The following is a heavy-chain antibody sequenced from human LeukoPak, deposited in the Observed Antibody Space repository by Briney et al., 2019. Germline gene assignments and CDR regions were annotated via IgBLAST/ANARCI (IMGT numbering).Heavy chain of an antibody. CDR1: GGSFSGYY. J-gene: IGHJ4*02. V-gene: IGHV4-34*01. Sequence: SETLSLTCAVYGGSFSGYYWSWIRQPPGKGLEWIGEINHSGSTNYKPSLKSRVTISVDTSKNQFSLKLSSVTAADTAVYYCARRDYCSGGSCYGYWGQGTLVTVSS. CDR2: INHSGST. D-gene: IGHD2-15*01. CDR3: ARRDYCSGGSCYGY.